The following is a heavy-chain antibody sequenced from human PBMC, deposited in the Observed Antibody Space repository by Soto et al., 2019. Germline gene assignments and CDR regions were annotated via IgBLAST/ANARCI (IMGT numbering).Heavy chain of an antibody. CDR3: AKDHYGDYFDY. J-gene: IGHJ4*01. Sequence: EVQLLESGGGLVQPGGSLRLSCAASGFTFSSYALSWVRQAPGKGLEWVSAISGSGGSTYYADSVKGRFTISRDNSKNTQYLQMNGLGAEDTAVYYSAKDHYGDYFDYWGQGTLVTVSS. CDR1: GFTFSSYA. CDR2: ISGSGGST. V-gene: IGHV3-23*01. D-gene: IGHD4-17*01.